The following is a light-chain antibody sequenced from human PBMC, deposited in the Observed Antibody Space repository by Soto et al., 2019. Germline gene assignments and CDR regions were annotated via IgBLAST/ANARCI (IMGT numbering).Light chain of an antibody. CDR3: QQGHNWPLT. CDR1: QSISSE. Sequence: EIVMTQSPATLSVSPGERATLSCRASQSISSELAWYQQRPGQPPRLLIYGASTRATGVPDRFTGSGSGSDVTRAVSGGEGGGFAVYYCQQGHNWPLTFGQGTRLEI. J-gene: IGKJ2*01. V-gene: IGKV3-15*01. CDR2: GAS.